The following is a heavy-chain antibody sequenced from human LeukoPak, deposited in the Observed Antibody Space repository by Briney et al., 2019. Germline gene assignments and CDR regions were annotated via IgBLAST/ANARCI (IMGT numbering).Heavy chain of an antibody. CDR2: ISHSGGHTR. V-gene: IGHV3-48*04. D-gene: IGHD6-19*01. Sequence: GGSLRLSCAASGFTFSSYSMNWVRQAPGKGLEWFSYISHSGGHTRIYADSVQGRFTISRDDAKSALYLQMDSLRVEDTAIYYCAKDFSGWSLGSWGQGTLVTVSS. CDR3: AKDFSGWSLGS. CDR1: GFTFSSYS. J-gene: IGHJ4*02.